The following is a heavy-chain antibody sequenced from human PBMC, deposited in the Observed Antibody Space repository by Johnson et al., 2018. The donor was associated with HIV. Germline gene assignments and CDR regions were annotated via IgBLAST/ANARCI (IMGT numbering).Heavy chain of an antibody. D-gene: IGHD2-8*01. CDR2: IRYDGSSE. V-gene: IGHV3-30*02. J-gene: IGHJ3*02. CDR1: GFTFSSYG. CDR3: AAGYAMASDAFDI. Sequence: QVQLVESGGGLVQPGGSLRLSCAASGFTFSSYGMHWVRQAPGKGLEWVSFIRYDGSSEYYADSVKGRFTISRDTPKNTLFLEMNSLRAEDTAVYYCAAGYAMASDAFDIWGQGTMVTVSS.